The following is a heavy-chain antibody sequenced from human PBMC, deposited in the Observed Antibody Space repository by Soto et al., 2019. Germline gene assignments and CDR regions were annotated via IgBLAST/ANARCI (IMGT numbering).Heavy chain of an antibody. CDR2: ILYDGSKK. Sequence: QAQLVESGGGVVHPGRSLRLSCEASGFTFNSYGMYWVRQAPGKGLEWVSHILYDGSKKYYADSVKGRFTISRDNPKKTLYLQMDNMRPEDTAVYYCVKDLAHMADHWGQGTLVIVSS. J-gene: IGHJ4*02. V-gene: IGHV3-30*18. CDR1: GFTFNSYG. CDR3: VKDLAHMADH.